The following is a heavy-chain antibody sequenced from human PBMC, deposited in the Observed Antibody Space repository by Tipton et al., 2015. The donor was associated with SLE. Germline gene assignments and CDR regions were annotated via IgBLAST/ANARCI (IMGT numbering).Heavy chain of an antibody. D-gene: IGHD5-12*01. CDR1: VGSLSGYY. CDR3: ARHELVAAKADY. CDR2: IYYSGTT. V-gene: IGHV4-59*08. Sequence: TLSLTCTVSVGSLSGYYWSWVRQPPGKGLEWIGYIYYSGTTNYNHSLQSRVTISVDTSKNQFSLKLTSVTAADTAVYYCARHELVAAKADYWGQGTLVTVAS. J-gene: IGHJ4*02.